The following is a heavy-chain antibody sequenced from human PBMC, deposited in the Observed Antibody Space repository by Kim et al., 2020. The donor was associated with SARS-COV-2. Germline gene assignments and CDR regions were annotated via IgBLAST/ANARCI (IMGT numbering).Heavy chain of an antibody. CDR2: IIPIFGTA. J-gene: IGHJ1*01. D-gene: IGHD3-22*01. Sequence: SVKVSCKASGGTFSSYAISWVRQAPGQGLEWMGGIIPIFGTANYAQKFQGRVTITADESTSTAYMELSSLRSEDTAVYYCAIDRLPEYYDSSGYIPSEYFQHWGQATLVTVSS. CDR1: GGTFSSYA. V-gene: IGHV1-69*13. CDR3: AIDRLPEYYDSSGYIPSEYFQH.